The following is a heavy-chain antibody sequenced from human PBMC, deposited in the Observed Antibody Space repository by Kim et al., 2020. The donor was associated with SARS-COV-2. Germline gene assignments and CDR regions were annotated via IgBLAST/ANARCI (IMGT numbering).Heavy chain of an antibody. CDR1: GCTFSSYS. J-gene: IGHJ3*01. V-gene: IGHV3-23*01. CDR2: VSCSGGST. Sequence: GGSLRLSCAASGCTFSSYSMSWVRQAPGKGLEWVSAVSCSGGSTYYEESLNGRLTISRDNSKNTQYLQVNSPGAADTAGAYCSKKYGGSYVYFDVWGQGT. D-gene: IGHD1-26*01. CDR3: SKKYGGSYVYFDV.